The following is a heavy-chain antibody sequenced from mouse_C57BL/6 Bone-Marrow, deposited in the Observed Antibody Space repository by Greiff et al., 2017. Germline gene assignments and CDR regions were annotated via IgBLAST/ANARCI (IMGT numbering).Heavy chain of an antibody. V-gene: IGHV1-69*01. CDR3: AREWGN. CDR2: IDPSDSYT. CDR1: GYTFTSYW. Sequence: QVHVKQPGAELVMPGASVKLSCKASGYTFTSYWMHWVKQRPGQGLEWIGEIDPSDSYTNYNQKFKGKSTLTVDKSSSTAYMQLSSLTSEDSAVYYCAREWGNWGQGTLVTVSA. J-gene: IGHJ3*01.